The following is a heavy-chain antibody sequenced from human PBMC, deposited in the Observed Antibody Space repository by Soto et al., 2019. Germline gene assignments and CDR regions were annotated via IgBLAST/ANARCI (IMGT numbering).Heavy chain of an antibody. CDR3: AASVVYIAPHSLRFLEWSRNPYYYYGMDV. D-gene: IGHD3-3*01. Sequence: ASVKVSCKASGYTFTGYYMHWVRQAPGQGLEWMGWINPNSGGTNYAQKFQGRVTMTRDTSISTAYMELSRLRSDDTAVYYCAASVVYIAPHSLRFLEWSRNPYYYYGMDVWGQGTTVTVSS. V-gene: IGHV1-2*02. J-gene: IGHJ6*02. CDR1: GYTFTGYY. CDR2: INPNSGGT.